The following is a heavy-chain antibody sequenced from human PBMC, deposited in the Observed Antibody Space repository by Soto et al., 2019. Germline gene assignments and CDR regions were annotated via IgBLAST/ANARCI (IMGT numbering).Heavy chain of an antibody. J-gene: IGHJ6*02. CDR2: ISAYNGNT. Sequence: VSCRTSGYTFPSHGISWVRQAPERALEWMGWISAYNGNTNYAQKLQGRVTMTTDTSTSAVYMERRSLRSDGTAVYYCAAVGEHYYYYGMDGWGQGTTVTVSS. CDR3: AAVGEHYYYYGMDG. D-gene: IGHD6-19*01. CDR1: GYTFPSHG. V-gene: IGHV1-18*04.